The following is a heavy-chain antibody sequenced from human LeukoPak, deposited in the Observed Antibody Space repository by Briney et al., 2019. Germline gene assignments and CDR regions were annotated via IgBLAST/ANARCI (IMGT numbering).Heavy chain of an antibody. J-gene: IGHJ6*03. CDR1: GGSISSYY. CDR2: IYYSGST. D-gene: IGHD3-22*01. Sequence: SETLSLTCTVSGGSISSYYWSWIRQPPGKGLEWIGYIYYSGSTNYNPSLKSRVTISVDTSKNQFSLKLKSVTAADTAVYHCARSSEGRYYYDSSGYSYYYYYMDVWGKGTTGTISS. V-gene: IGHV4-59*01. CDR3: ARSSEGRYYYDSSGYSYYYYYMDV.